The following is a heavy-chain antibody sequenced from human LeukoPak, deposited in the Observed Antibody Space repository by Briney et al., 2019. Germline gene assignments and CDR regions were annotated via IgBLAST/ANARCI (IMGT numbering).Heavy chain of an antibody. CDR1: GGSFSGYY. CDR3: ARGAEYSSSWPTRRYYYYMDV. V-gene: IGHV4-34*01. Sequence: SETLSLTCAVYGGSFSGYYWSWIRQPPGKGLEWIGEINHSGSTNYNPSLKSRVTISVDTSKNQFSLKLSSVAAADTAVYYCARGAEYSSSWPTRRYYYYMDVWGKGTTVTVSS. D-gene: IGHD6-13*01. J-gene: IGHJ6*03. CDR2: INHSGST.